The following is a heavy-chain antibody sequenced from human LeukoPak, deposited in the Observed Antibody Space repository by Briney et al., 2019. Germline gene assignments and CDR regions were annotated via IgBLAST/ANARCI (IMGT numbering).Heavy chain of an antibody. CDR3: ARQGPGGILSWWLDP. D-gene: IGHD3-9*01. V-gene: IGHV4-59*08. J-gene: IGHJ5*02. CDR1: GGSISIYY. CDR2: IYYSGST. Sequence: PSETLSLTCTVSGGSISIYYWSWIRQSPGKGLEWIGNIYYSGSTRYNPSLKSRATFLVDTSNNQFSLKLTSVTAADTAVYYCARQGPGGILSWWLDPWGQGTLVTVSS.